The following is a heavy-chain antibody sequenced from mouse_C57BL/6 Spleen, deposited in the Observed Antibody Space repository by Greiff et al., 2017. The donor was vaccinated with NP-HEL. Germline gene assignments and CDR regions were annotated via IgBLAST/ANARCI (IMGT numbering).Heavy chain of an antibody. V-gene: IGHV1-66*01. CDR3: ARWDYDEAFDY. J-gene: IGHJ2*01. CDR2: IYPGSGNT. D-gene: IGHD2-4*01. CDR1: GYSFTSYY. Sequence: VQLQQSGPELVKPGASVKISCKASGYSFTSYYIHWVKQRPGQGLEWIGWIYPGSGNTKYNEKFKGKATLTADTSSSTAYMQLSSLTSEDSAVYYCARWDYDEAFDYWGQGTTLTVSS.